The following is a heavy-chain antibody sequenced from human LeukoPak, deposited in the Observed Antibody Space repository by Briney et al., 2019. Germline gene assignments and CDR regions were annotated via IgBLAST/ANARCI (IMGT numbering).Heavy chain of an antibody. CDR2: INPGDGAT. V-gene: IGHV1-46*01. Sequence: GASVKVSCKASGFPFTMYYIHWVRQAPGQGFGWMGMINPGDGATTYAQRFRGRVTVTRDMSTTTVYMDLRGLRSEDTAVFFCAREQRGGLSGSFTYYYMDVWGRGTTVTVSS. CDR3: AREQRGGLSGSFTYYYMDV. J-gene: IGHJ6*03. D-gene: IGHD1-26*01. CDR1: GFPFTMYY.